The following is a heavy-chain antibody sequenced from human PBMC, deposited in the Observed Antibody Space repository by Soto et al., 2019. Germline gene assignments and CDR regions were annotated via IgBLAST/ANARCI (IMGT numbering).Heavy chain of an antibody. CDR2: ISANGQGI. J-gene: IGHJ4*02. D-gene: IGHD1-7*01. V-gene: IGHV3-23*01. Sequence: PGGSLRLSCAASGFTFSTYALSWVRQAPGKGLEWVSAISANGQGIYYADSVRGRFTISRHNPKNTIFLHMDSLRAEDTAVYYCAKDRNYPRDQFHYWGQGTLVTVSS. CDR1: GFTFSTYA. CDR3: AKDRNYPRDQFHY.